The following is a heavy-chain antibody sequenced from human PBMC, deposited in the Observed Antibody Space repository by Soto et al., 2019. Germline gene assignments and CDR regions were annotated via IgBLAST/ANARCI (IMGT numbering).Heavy chain of an antibody. Sequence: VELVESGGDLVQPGGSLRLTCTASSFLFSSYTMNWVRQAPGKGLEWIVYISGSGATIHYADSVKGRFTISRDNAKKSLYLQMDSLRVNDTAVYYCASPPRGHAVDLWGQGTLVAVSS. CDR2: ISGSGATI. CDR1: SFLFSSYT. D-gene: IGHD2-2*01. V-gene: IGHV3-48*01. J-gene: IGHJ3*01. CDR3: ASPPRGHAVDL.